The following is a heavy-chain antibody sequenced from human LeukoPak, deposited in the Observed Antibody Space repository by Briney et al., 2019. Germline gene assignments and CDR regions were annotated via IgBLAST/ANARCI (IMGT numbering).Heavy chain of an antibody. Sequence: GGSLRLSCAASGFTFSSYWMSWVRQAPGKGLEWVANIKQDGREKYYVDSVKGRFTISRDNAKNSLYLQMNSLRAEDTAVYYCARWSDDTIFGVVIIYYYGMDVWGQGTTVTVSS. J-gene: IGHJ6*02. D-gene: IGHD3-3*01. CDR1: GFTFSSYW. V-gene: IGHV3-7*01. CDR3: ARWSDDTIFGVVIIYYYGMDV. CDR2: IKQDGREK.